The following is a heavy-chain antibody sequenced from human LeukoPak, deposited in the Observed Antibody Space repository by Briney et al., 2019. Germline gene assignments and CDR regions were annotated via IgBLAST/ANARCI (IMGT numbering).Heavy chain of an antibody. CDR1: GGSISSGGYY. CDR2: IYYSGST. CDR3: ARDRSGYYSFDY. J-gene: IGHJ4*02. D-gene: IGHD3-22*01. Sequence: SETLSLTCTVSGGSISSGGYYWSWIRQHPGKGLEWIGYIYYSGSTYYNPSLKSRVSISVDTSKNQFSLKLSSVTAADTAVYYCARDRSGYYSFDYWGQGTLVTVSS. V-gene: IGHV4-31*03.